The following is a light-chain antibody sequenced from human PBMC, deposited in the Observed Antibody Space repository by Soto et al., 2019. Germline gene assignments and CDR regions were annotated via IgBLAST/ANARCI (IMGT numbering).Light chain of an antibody. CDR1: SSNIGAGYD. CDR2: VNS. Sequence: QSVLTQPPSVSGAPGQRVTISCTGSSSNIGAGYDVHWYQQLPGTAPTLLIYVNSNRPSGVPDRFSGSKSGTSASLAITGLQAEDEADYYCQSYDSSLSGPDVVFGGGTQLTVL. CDR3: QSYDSSLSGPDVV. J-gene: IGLJ2*01. V-gene: IGLV1-40*01.